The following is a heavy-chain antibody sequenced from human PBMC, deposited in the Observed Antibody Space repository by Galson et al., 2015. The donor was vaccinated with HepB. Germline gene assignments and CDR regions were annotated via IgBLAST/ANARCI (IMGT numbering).Heavy chain of an antibody. D-gene: IGHD2-2*01. CDR2: ISYDGSKK. V-gene: IGHV3-30-3*01. CDR1: GFTFSTYA. J-gene: IGHJ3*02. Sequence: SLRLSCAASGFTFSTYAMHWVRQAPGKGLEWVAVISYDGSKKYYADSVKGRFTISRDNAKNSLYLQMNSLRAEDTAVYYCARVSLVACSTSCSDAFDIWGQGTMVTVSS. CDR3: ARVSLVACSTSCSDAFDI.